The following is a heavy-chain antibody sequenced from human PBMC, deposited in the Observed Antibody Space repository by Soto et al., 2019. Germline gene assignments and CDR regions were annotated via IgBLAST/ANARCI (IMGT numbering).Heavy chain of an antibody. Sequence: QVQLVQSGAEVKKPGASVKVSCKASGYTFTSYGISWVRQAPGQGLEWMGWISAYNGNTNYAQKLQGRVTMTTDTSTSTAYMEQRSVRSDDTAVYYCARDYRSGGYYYYDYGMDFWGQGTTVTVSS. CDR1: GYTFTSYG. J-gene: IGHJ6*02. CDR2: ISAYNGNT. V-gene: IGHV1-18*01. CDR3: ARDYRSGGYYYYDYGMDF. D-gene: IGHD3-10*01.